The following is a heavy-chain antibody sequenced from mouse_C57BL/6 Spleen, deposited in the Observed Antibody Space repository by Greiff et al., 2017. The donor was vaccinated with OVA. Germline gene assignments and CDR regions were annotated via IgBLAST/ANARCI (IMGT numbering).Heavy chain of an antibody. CDR3: ARSPAQVYFDY. J-gene: IGHJ2*01. V-gene: IGHV1-64*01. D-gene: IGHD3-2*02. CDR1: GYTFTSYW. CDR2: IHPNSGST. Sequence: QVQLQQPGAELVKPGASVKLSCKASGYTFTSYWMHWVKQRPGQGLEWIGMIHPNSGSTNYNEKFKSKATLTVDKSSSTAYMQLSSLTSEDSAVYYCARSPAQVYFDYWGQGTTLTVSS.